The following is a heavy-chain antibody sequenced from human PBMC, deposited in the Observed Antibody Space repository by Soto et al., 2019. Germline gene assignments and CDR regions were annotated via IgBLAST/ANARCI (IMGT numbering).Heavy chain of an antibody. D-gene: IGHD6-19*01. CDR1: GYSITAGGYY. CDR2: FYSSGSI. Sequence: SETLSLTCFVSGYSITAGGYYWSWIRHHPGKGLEWIGSFYSSGSIIYNPSLRSRVSISGDTSSNQFSMSLTSVTAADTARYYCARMYSSGSGWFHPWGQGALVTVSS. CDR3: ARMYSSGSGWFHP. V-gene: IGHV4-31*03. J-gene: IGHJ5*02.